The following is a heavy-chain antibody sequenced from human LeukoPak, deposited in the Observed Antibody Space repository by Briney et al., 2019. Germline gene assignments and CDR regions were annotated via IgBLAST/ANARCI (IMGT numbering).Heavy chain of an antibody. CDR2: ISSTGTYI. D-gene: IGHD4-11*01. J-gene: IGHJ4*02. V-gene: IGHV3-21*01. CDR1: GFTFSSSTFGSYT. Sequence: GEPLRLSCATSGFTFSSSTFGSYTMNWVRQAPGKGLEWVSSISSTGTYIYYTDSVKGRFTISRDIANSLLYLQMNSLRADDTAVYYCARDLDYSTGFDYWGQGTLVTVSS. CDR3: ARDLDYSTGFDY.